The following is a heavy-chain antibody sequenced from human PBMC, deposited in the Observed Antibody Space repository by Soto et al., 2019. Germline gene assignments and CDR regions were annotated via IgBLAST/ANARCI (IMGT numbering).Heavy chain of an antibody. CDR1: GYTFTSYY. Sequence: ASVKVSCKASGYTFTSYYMHWVRQAPGQGLEWMGIINPSGGSTSYAQKFQGRVTMTRDTSTSTVYMELGSLRSEDTAVYYCAREDIVVVVAARLNAFDIWGQGTMVTVSS. V-gene: IGHV1-46*03. CDR2: INPSGGST. D-gene: IGHD2-15*01. CDR3: AREDIVVVVAARLNAFDI. J-gene: IGHJ3*02.